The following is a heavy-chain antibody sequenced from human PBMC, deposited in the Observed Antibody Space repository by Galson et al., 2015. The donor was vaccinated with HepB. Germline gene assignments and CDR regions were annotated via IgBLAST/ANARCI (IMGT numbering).Heavy chain of an antibody. CDR2: ISSGGTK. CDR3: AKNPASYDYYNMDV. V-gene: IGHV3-48*01. J-gene: IGHJ6*02. Sequence: SLRLSCATSGFSFISYSMNWVRQAPGRGLEWVSYISSGGTKSYADSVKGRFTISRDNAQKSLYLHMSSLRAEDTGIYYCAKNPASYDYYNMDVWGQGTTVTVSS. CDR1: GFSFISYS. D-gene: IGHD2/OR15-2a*01.